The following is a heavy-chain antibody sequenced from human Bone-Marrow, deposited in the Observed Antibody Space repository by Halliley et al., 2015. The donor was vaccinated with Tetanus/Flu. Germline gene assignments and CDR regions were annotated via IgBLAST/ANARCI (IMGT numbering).Heavy chain of an antibody. CDR2: IDPSDSDT. CDR3: ARQGSRGS. J-gene: IGHJ5*02. D-gene: IGHD3-10*01. Sequence: PGKGREWMGRIDPSDSDTNYSPSFQGQVTISADKSISTVYLQWSSLKAPATAMYFCARQGSRGSWGQGSLVIFSS. V-gene: IGHV5-10-1*01.